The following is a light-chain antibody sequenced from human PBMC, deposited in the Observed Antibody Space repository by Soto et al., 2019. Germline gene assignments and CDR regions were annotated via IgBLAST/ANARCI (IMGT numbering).Light chain of an antibody. Sequence: DIQMTQSPSSLSASVGDRVTITCRASQSISSYLNWYQQKPGKAPNLLIFAASSLQSGVPSRFSGSGSGTDFTRTISSLQPEDSATYYCQQSYSTPVTFGQGTRLEIK. CDR2: AAS. J-gene: IGKJ2*01. V-gene: IGKV1-39*01. CDR3: QQSYSTPVT. CDR1: QSISSY.